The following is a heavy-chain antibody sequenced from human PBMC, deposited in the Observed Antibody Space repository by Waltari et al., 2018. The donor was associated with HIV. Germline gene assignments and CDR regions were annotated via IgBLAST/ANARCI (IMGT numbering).Heavy chain of an antibody. V-gene: IGHV1-8*01. CDR3: ARSRPGAVFGDN. D-gene: IGHD3-3*01. J-gene: IGHJ4*02. Sequence: QVQLVQSGAEVKQPGASVKVSCKTSGYDFSTFDINWVRQAPGQGFEWMGWMSPSSGKTGYAPKFHGRVSMTRDTSIYTAYMELSRLTSRDTAVYYCARSRPGAVFGDNWGQGTLVVVSS. CDR2: MSPSSGKT. CDR1: GYDFSTFD.